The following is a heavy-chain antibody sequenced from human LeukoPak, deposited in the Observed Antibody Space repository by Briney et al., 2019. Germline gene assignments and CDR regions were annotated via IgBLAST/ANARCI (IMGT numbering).Heavy chain of an antibody. J-gene: IGHJ6*03. CDR3: ARGAGCYGPYYYYYMDV. D-gene: IGHD2-2*01. V-gene: IGHV1-69*05. CDR1: GGTFSSYA. Sequence: ASVKVSCKASGGTFSSYAISWVRQAPGQGLEWMGGIIPIFGTANYAQKFQGRVTITTDESTSTAYMELSSLRSEDTAVYYCARGAGCYGPYYYYYMDVWGKGTTVTVSS. CDR2: IIPIFGTA.